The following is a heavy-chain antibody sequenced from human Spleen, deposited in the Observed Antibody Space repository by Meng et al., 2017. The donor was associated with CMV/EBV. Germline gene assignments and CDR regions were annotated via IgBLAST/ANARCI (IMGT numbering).Heavy chain of an antibody. D-gene: IGHD1/OR15-1a*01. Sequence: GESLKISCAASGFTFSNYAMSWVRQAPGKGLEWVSAISGSGGSTYYADSVRGRFTISRDNAENSLYLQMNSLRAEDTAVYYCARDWLNKAMDVWGQGTTVTVSS. CDR2: ISGSGGST. CDR1: GFTFSNYA. CDR3: ARDWLNKAMDV. V-gene: IGHV3-23*01. J-gene: IGHJ6*02.